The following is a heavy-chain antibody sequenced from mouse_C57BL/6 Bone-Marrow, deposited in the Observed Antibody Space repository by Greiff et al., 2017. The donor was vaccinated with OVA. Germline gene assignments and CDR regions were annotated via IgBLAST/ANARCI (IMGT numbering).Heavy chain of an antibody. J-gene: IGHJ2*01. CDR3: ARGDYGDFDY. CDR1: GYAFTNYL. Sequence: QVQLKESGAELVRPGTSVKVSCKASGYAFTNYLIEWVKQRPGQGLEWIGVINPGSGGTNYNEKFKGKATLTADKSSSTAYMQLSSLTSEDSAVYCCARGDYGDFDYWGQGTTLTVSS. CDR2: INPGSGGT. V-gene: IGHV1-54*01. D-gene: IGHD2-4*01.